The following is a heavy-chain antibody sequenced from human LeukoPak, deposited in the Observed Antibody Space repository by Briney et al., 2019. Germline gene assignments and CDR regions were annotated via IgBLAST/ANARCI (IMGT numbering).Heavy chain of an antibody. CDR1: GYTFTSYY. CDR3: ATMMVTPGAFDI. J-gene: IGHJ3*02. D-gene: IGHD4-23*01. CDR2: INPSGGST. Sequence: ASVKVSCKASGYTFTSYYMHWVRPAPGQGLEWMGIINPSGGSTSYAQKFQGRVTMTRDTSTSTVYMELSSLRSEDTAVYYCATMMVTPGAFDIWGQGTMVTVSS. V-gene: IGHV1-46*01.